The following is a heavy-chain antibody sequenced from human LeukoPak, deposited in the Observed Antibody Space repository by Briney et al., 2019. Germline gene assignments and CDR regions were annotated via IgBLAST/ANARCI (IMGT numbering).Heavy chain of an antibody. Sequence: ASVKVSCEASGYTFTSYGISWVRQAPGQRLEWMGWISAYNGNTNYAQKLQGRVTMTTDTSTSTAYMELRSLRSDDTAVYYCARDWMYSAFTFYYYYGMDVWGQGTTVTVSS. D-gene: IGHD3-16*01. CDR1: GYTFTSYG. CDR2: ISAYNGNT. CDR3: ARDWMYSAFTFYYYYGMDV. J-gene: IGHJ6*02. V-gene: IGHV1-18*01.